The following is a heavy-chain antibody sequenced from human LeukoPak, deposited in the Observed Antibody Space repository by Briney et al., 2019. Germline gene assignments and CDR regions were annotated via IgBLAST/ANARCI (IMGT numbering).Heavy chain of an antibody. J-gene: IGHJ4*02. CDR3: ARQNDFRLDY. D-gene: IGHD3-3*01. Sequence: GXSLRISCKGSGYTFSSYWIGWVRQMPGKGLEGMGIIYPGDSDTRYSPSLQGQVTISVDTSIGTAYLQWSSLKASDTAIYYCARQNDFRLDYWGQGTLVTVPS. V-gene: IGHV5-51*01. CDR1: GYTFSSYW. CDR2: IYPGDSDT.